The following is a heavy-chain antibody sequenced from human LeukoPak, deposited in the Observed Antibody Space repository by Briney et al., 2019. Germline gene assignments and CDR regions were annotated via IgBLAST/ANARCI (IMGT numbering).Heavy chain of an antibody. Sequence: GGSLRLSCAASGLTFSRYAMSWVRQAPGKGLEWVSALSASGGSTYYADSVKGRFTISRDNSKNTLYLQMNSLRVEDTAVYYCAKEVYYFDTSGLYSFAFDIWGQGTMVTVPS. CDR3: AKEVYYFDTSGLYSFAFDI. J-gene: IGHJ3*02. CDR1: GLTFSRYA. CDR2: LSASGGST. D-gene: IGHD3-22*01. V-gene: IGHV3-23*01.